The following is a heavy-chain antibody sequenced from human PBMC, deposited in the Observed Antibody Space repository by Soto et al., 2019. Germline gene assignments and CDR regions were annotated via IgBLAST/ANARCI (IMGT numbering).Heavy chain of an antibody. CDR1: GFTFSSYW. Sequence: GGSLRLSCAASGFTFSSYWMSWVRQAPGKGLEWVANIKQDGSEKYYVDSVKGRFTISRDNAKNSLYLQMNSLRAEDTAVYYCARGTGYSSSDDAFDIWGQGTMVTVSS. CDR3: ARGTGYSSSDDAFDI. D-gene: IGHD6-13*01. CDR2: IKQDGSEK. J-gene: IGHJ3*02. V-gene: IGHV3-7*03.